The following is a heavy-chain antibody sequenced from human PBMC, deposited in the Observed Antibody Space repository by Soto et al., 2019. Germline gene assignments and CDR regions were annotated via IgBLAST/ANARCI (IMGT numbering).Heavy chain of an antibody. D-gene: IGHD3-3*01. CDR2: INHSGST. J-gene: IGHJ6*03. CDR1: GGSFSGYY. V-gene: IGHV4-34*01. Sequence: PSETLSLTCAVYGGSFSGYYWSWIRQPPGKGLEWIGEINHSGSTNYNPSLKSRVTISVDTSKNQFSLKLSSVTAADTAVYYCARRKYGFLEWSASPDYYYYYMDVWGKGTTVTVSS. CDR3: ARRKYGFLEWSASPDYYYYYMDV.